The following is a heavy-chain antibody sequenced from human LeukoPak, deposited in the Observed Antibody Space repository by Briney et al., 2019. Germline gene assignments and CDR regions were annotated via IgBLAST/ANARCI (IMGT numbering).Heavy chain of an antibody. Sequence: GGSLRLSCAASGFTFSSYSMNWVRQAPGKGLEWVSSISSSSSYIYYADSVKGRFTISRDNAKNSLYLQMNSLRAEDTALYYCARKGVYCSSTSCQIPYGMDVWGQGTTVTVSS. D-gene: IGHD2-2*01. CDR1: GFTFSSYS. CDR3: ARKGVYCSSTSCQIPYGMDV. V-gene: IGHV3-21*01. J-gene: IGHJ6*02. CDR2: ISSSSSYI.